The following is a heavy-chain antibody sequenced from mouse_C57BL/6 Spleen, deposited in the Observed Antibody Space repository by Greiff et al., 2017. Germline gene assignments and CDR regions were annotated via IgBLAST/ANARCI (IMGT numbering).Heavy chain of an antibody. D-gene: IGHD1-1*01. CDR2: IYPRSGNT. J-gene: IGHJ4*01. V-gene: IGHV1-81*01. Sequence: QVQLQQSGAELARPGASLKLSCKASGYTFTSYGISWVKQRPGQGLEWIGEIYPRSGNTSYNEAFKGKATLTADKSSSTADMELRSLTSEDSAVYFCARAPDYGSSYVYAMDYWGQGTSVTVSS. CDR3: ARAPDYGSSYVYAMDY. CDR1: GYTFTSYG.